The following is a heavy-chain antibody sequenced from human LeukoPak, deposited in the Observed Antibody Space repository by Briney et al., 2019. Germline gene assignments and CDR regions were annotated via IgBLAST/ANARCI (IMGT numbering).Heavy chain of an antibody. Sequence: SGRSLRLSCAASGFTFSIYGMHWVRQAPGKGLEWVAVIWYDGSNKYYAESVKGRFTISRDNSKNTLYLQMNSLRAEDTAIYYCAKDPMVRGAPWNWFDPWGQGTLVTVSS. D-gene: IGHD3-10*01. V-gene: IGHV3-33*06. CDR1: GFTFSIYG. CDR2: IWYDGSNK. CDR3: AKDPMVRGAPWNWFDP. J-gene: IGHJ5*02.